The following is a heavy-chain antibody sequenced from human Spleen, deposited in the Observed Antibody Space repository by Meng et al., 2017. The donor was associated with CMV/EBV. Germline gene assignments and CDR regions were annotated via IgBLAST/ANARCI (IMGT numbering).Heavy chain of an antibody. CDR3: AKDPDYYDRRGGY. Sequence: ASGFTFSSDAMSWVRQAPGKGLEWVSAISGSGGSTYYADSVKGRFTISRDNSKNTLYLQMNSLRAEDTAVYYCAKDPDYYDRRGGYWGQGTLVTVSS. V-gene: IGHV3-23*01. J-gene: IGHJ4*02. D-gene: IGHD3-22*01. CDR2: ISGSGGST. CDR1: GFTFSSDA.